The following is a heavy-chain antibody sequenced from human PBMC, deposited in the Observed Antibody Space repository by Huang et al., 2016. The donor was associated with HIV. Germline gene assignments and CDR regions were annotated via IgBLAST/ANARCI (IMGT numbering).Heavy chain of an antibody. V-gene: IGHV4-39*01. CDR3: ARHAIRYDFWSGYFHY. CDR1: GASISSSSYY. Sequence: QLQLQESGPGLVKPSETLSLPCTVSGASISSSSYYWGWIRQPPGQGLEWIGSIYYSWSTSYCPSLTLRFTISVDTSKNQFSLNRSSVTAADTAVYYCARHAIRYDFWSGYFHYWGQGTLVTVSS. J-gene: IGHJ4*02. D-gene: IGHD3-3*01. CDR2: IYYSWST.